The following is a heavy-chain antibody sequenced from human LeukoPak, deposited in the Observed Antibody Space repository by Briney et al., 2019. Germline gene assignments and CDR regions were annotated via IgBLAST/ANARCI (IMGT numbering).Heavy chain of an antibody. CDR3: ARTTEGGYTYGYFYYYYMDV. Sequence: PSETLSLTCTVSGGSFSSSDYYWGWIRQPPGKGLEWIGSIYYSGTTYYNPSLKSRVTISVDTSKNQFSLKLTSVTAADTAVYYCARTTEGGYTYGYFYYYYMDVWGKGTTVTISS. J-gene: IGHJ6*03. D-gene: IGHD5-18*01. V-gene: IGHV4-39*07. CDR1: GGSFSSSDYY. CDR2: IYYSGTT.